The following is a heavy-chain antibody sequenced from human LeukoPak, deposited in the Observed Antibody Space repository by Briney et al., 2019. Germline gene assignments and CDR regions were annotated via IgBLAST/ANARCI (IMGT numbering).Heavy chain of an antibody. Sequence: GGSLRLSCAASGFTFSGYAMSWVRQAPGKGLEWVSSISSSSSYIYYADSVKGRFTISRDNAKNSLYLQMNSLRAEDTAVYYCARAPRYCSSTSCYALLYYYYYMDVWGKGTTVTVSS. CDR1: GFTFSGYA. D-gene: IGHD2-2*01. CDR3: ARAPRYCSSTSCYALLYYYYYMDV. V-gene: IGHV3-21*01. CDR2: ISSSSSYI. J-gene: IGHJ6*03.